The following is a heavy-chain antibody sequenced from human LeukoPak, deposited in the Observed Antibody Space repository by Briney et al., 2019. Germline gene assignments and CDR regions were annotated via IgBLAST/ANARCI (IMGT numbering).Heavy chain of an antibody. Sequence: ASVKVSCKAFAFSFISFGFNWVRQAPEHGLEWMGWISGYNGDTKYAQKFQGRVTMTTDTSTSTAYMELRSLRSDDTAVYYCARGTWETAARPYSFDTWGQGTLVTVSS. CDR3: ARGTWETAARPYSFDT. CDR1: AFSFISFG. J-gene: IGHJ5*02. CDR2: ISGYNGDT. V-gene: IGHV1-18*01. D-gene: IGHD1-26*01.